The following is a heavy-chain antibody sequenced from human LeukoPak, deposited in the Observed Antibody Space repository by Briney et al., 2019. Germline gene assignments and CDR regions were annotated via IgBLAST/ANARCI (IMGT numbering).Heavy chain of an antibody. J-gene: IGHJ6*02. Sequence: GASVTVSCKASGGTLNSFAISWVRQAPGQGLEWMGGIIPIFGTANYAQKFQGGVTITADESTNTAYMELSSLRSEDTAVYYCASRYCSGGRCDSSYYYYYGMDVWGQGTTVTVSS. CDR3: ASRYCSGGRCDSSYYYYYGMDV. CDR2: IIPIFGTA. V-gene: IGHV1-69*13. CDR1: GGTLNSFA. D-gene: IGHD2-15*01.